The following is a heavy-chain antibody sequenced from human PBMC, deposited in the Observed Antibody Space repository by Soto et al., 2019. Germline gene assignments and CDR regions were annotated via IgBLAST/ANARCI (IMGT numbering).Heavy chain of an antibody. CDR1: GYTFTNYS. J-gene: IGHJ6*03. CDR2: INPSGDTT. D-gene: IGHD6-19*01. V-gene: IGHV1-46*01. Sequence: QVQLVKSGAEVKKPGASVKVSCKTSGYTFTNYSMYWVRQAPGQGLEWMGIINPSGDTTAYAQKFQGRVSMTRDKSTSTVYMELNSLRSEDTALYYCARGMAVTTTSVGHYYYMDVWGKGTTVTVSS. CDR3: ARGMAVTTTSVGHYYYMDV.